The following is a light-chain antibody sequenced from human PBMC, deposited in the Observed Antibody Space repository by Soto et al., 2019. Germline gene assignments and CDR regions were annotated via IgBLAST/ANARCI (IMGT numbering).Light chain of an antibody. V-gene: IGKV1-9*01. CDR1: EDISSY. CDR3: QQFKNYPIT. J-gene: IGKJ5*01. CDR2: AAS. Sequence: IHLNQSPSSLSESFDDRVTFTFRASEDISSYLVWYQQKPGAAPKLLIYAASALHSGVPSRFSGSGSGTDFTLTISSLHPEDFAVYFCQQFKNYPITFGEGTRLEIK.